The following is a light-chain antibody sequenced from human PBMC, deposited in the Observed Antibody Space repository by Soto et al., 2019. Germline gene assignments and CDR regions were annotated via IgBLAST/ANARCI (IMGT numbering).Light chain of an antibody. CDR2: QDT. V-gene: IGLV3-1*01. Sequence: SYELTQPPSVSVSPGQTASIPCSGDKLGDRFACWYQQKPGQSPVMVMYQDTKRPSGIPERFSGSNSGTTATLTISGTQAMDEADYYCQAWDSSTGVVFGGGTKLTVL. J-gene: IGLJ2*01. CDR1: KLGDRF. CDR3: QAWDSSTGVV.